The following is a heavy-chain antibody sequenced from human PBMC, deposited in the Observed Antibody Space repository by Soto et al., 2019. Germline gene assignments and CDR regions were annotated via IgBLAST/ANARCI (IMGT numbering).Heavy chain of an antibody. J-gene: IGHJ4*02. CDR3: ARPAAADLYYFDY. D-gene: IGHD6-13*01. V-gene: IGHV5-51*01. Sequence: GESLKISCKGSGYSFTSYWIGWVRQMPGKGLEWMGIIYPGDSDTRYSPSFQGQVTISADESISTAYLQWSSLKASDTAMYYCARPAAADLYYFDYWGQGTLVTVSS. CDR2: IYPGDSDT. CDR1: GYSFTSYW.